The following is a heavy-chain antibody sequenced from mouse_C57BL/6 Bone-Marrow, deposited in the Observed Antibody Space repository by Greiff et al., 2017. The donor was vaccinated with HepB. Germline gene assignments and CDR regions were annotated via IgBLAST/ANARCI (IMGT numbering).Heavy chain of an antibody. CDR1: GYTFTDYY. CDR3: ARPTVVAPLDY. CDR2: INPYNGGT. J-gene: IGHJ2*01. D-gene: IGHD1-1*01. V-gene: IGHV1-19*01. Sequence: VQLQQSGPVLVKPGASVKMSCKASGYTFTDYYMNWVKQSHGKSLEWIGVINPYNGGTSYNQKFKGKATLTVDKSSSTAYMELNSLRSEDSAVYYCARPTVVAPLDYWGQGTTLTVSS.